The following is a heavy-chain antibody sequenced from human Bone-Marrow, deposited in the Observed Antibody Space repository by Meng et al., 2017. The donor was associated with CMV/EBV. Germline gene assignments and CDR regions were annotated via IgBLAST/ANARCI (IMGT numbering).Heavy chain of an antibody. CDR3: ARDRDWELFDY. V-gene: IGHV3-74*03. D-gene: IGHD3-10*01. CDR2: INTDANER. CDR1: GFTFSAYN. J-gene: IGHJ4*02. Sequence: VELGDGGGGFVQPGGSLRLSCAVFGFTFSAYNIHWGRQAPGKGLVWVSRINTDANERTYEDSVKGRFSITRDNAKNTVFLQMNSLRAEDTAIYYCARDRDWELFDYWGQGILVTVSS.